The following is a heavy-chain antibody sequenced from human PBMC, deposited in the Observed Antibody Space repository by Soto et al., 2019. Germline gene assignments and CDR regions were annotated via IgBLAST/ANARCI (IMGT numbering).Heavy chain of an antibody. V-gene: IGHV3-48*01. D-gene: IGHD3-9*01. Sequence: GGSLRLSCSASGFTFSLHSMSWVRQAPGKGLEWVSYISTGSTNIHYADSVKGRFTISRDSASSSLYLQMNSLRGDDTAVYYCARGVRTDYYQYYGMDVWGQGTTVTVSS. CDR1: GFTFSLHS. CDR3: ARGVRTDYYQYYGMDV. J-gene: IGHJ6*02. CDR2: ISTGSTNI.